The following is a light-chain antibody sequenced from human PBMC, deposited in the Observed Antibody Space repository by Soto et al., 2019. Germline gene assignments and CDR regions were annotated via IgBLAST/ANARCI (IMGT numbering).Light chain of an antibody. CDR1: SSNIGAGYD. V-gene: IGLV1-40*01. J-gene: IGLJ2*01. CDR3: GSYASASLI. Sequence: QSALTQPPSVSGAPGQRVTISCTGSSSNIGAGYDVHWYQQLPGTAPKLLIYGNSNRPSGVPDRFSGSKSGTSASLAITGLQAEDEADYYCGSYASASLIFGGGTQLTV. CDR2: GNS.